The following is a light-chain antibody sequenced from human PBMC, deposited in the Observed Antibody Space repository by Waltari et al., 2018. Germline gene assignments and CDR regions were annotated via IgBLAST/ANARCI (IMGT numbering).Light chain of an antibody. Sequence: EFVLTQSPATLSLSPGARPTLSCRAGQSVSSSYLAWYQQKPGQAPRLLIYGASSRATAIPDRFSGSGSGTEFTLTISRLEPEDFAVYYCQQYGSSSWTFGQGTKVEIK. CDR1: QSVSSSY. V-gene: IGKV3-20*01. CDR3: QQYGSSSWT. CDR2: GAS. J-gene: IGKJ1*01.